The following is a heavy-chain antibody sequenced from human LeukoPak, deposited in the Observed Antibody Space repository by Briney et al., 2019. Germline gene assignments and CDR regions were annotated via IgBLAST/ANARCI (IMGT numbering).Heavy chain of an antibody. CDR1: GFTFSSYG. CDR2: ISYDGSNK. D-gene: IGHD6-19*01. J-gene: IGHJ6*02. Sequence: GGSLRLSCAASGFTFSSYGMHWVRQAPGKGLEWVAVISYDGSNKYYADSVKGRFTISRDNSKNTLYLQMNSLRAEDTAVYYCAKDSCSGWGAHCYYGMDVWGQGTTVTVSS. CDR3: AKDSCSGWGAHCYYGMDV. V-gene: IGHV3-30*18.